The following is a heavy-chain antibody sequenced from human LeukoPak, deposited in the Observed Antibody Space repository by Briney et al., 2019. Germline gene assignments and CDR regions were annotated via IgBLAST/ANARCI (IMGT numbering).Heavy chain of an antibody. Sequence: PGGSLRLSCSASGFTFSSSWMTWVRQAQGKGLEWVANIKQDGSEQYTADSLKGRFTISRDNDKKLVFLQMNSLRVDDTAVYYCARVGPSYYYYYMDAWGNGTTVIVSS. CDR2: IKQDGSEQ. CDR1: GFTFSSSW. CDR3: ARVGPSYYYYYMDA. V-gene: IGHV3-7*01. J-gene: IGHJ6*03.